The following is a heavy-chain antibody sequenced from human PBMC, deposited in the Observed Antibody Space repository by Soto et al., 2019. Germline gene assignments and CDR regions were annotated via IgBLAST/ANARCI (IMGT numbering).Heavy chain of an antibody. CDR1: GYTFTGYY. J-gene: IGHJ6*02. D-gene: IGHD2-8*01. V-gene: IGHV1-2*02. CDR2: INPNSGGT. Sequence: ASVKVSCKASGYTFTGYYMHWVRQAPGQGLEWMGWINPNSGGTNYAQKFQGRVTMTRDTSISTAYMELSRLRSDDTAVYYCARGKYCTNGVCYTAYYYYGMDVWGQGTTVTVSS. CDR3: ARGKYCTNGVCYTAYYYYGMDV.